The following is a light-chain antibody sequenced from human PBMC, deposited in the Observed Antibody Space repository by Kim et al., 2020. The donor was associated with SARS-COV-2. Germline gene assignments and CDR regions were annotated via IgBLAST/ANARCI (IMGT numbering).Light chain of an antibody. CDR3: PLRRKGASLGT. CDR2: DAT. CDR1: QSVSSY. J-gene: IGKJ4*01. V-gene: IGKV3-11*01. Sequence: EIVLTQSPATLSLSPGERATLSCRASQSVSSYLAWYQQKPGQAPRLLIYDATNRATGIPARFSGSGSVTDYTLTISSLEPEDFAVYYFPLRRKGASLGTFGRGTKVDIK.